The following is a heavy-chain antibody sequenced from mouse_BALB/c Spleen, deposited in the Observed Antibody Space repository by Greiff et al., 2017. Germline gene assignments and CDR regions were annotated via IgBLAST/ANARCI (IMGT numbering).Heavy chain of an antibody. D-gene: IGHD2-4*01. V-gene: IGHV5-4*02. J-gene: IGHJ4*01. CDR3: ATAYDYDYAMDY. Sequence: EVQGVESGGGLVKPGGSLKLSCAASGFTFSDYYMYWVRQTPEKRLEWVATISDGGSYTYYPDSVKGRFTISRDNAKNNLYLQMSSLKSEDTAMYYCATAYDYDYAMDYWGQGTSVTVSS. CDR1: GFTFSDYY. CDR2: ISDGGSYT.